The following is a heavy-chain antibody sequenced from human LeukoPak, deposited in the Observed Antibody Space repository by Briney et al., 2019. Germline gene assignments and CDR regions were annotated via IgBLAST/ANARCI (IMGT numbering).Heavy chain of an antibody. Sequence: GESLRLSCAASGFSISNYWMTWVRQAPGKGLECVANIKGDGSEKNYVDSVKGRFTISRDNAKNSLYLQMNSLRAEDTAVYYCAMTRPDYYYGMDVRGQGTTVTVSS. CDR1: GFSISNYW. V-gene: IGHV3-7*03. CDR2: IKGDGSEK. CDR3: AMTRPDYYYGMDV. J-gene: IGHJ6*02.